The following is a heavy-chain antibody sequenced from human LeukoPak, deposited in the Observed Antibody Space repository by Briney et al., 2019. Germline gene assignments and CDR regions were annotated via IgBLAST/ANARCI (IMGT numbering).Heavy chain of an antibody. D-gene: IGHD6-19*01. J-gene: IGHJ4*02. CDR3: ARRYSGGWYVGY. Sequence: SQTLSLTCTVSGGSISSGGYYWSWIRQHPGKGLEWIGYIYYSGSTYYNPSLKSRVTISVDTSKNQFSLKLSSVTAADTAVYYCARRYSGGWYVGYWGQGTLVTVSS. CDR2: IYYSGST. CDR1: GGSISSGGYY. V-gene: IGHV4-31*03.